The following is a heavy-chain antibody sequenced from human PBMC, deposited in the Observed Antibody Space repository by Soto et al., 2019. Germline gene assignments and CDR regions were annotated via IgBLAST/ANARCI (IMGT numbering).Heavy chain of an antibody. D-gene: IGHD3-10*01. CDR1: GFTFSSYS. CDR2: ISSSSSTI. Sequence: GGSLRLSCAASGFTFSSYSMNWVRQAPGKGLEWVSYISSSSSTIYYADSVKGRFTISRDNAKNSLYLQMNSLRDEDTAVYYCARDLLYYGSGSYFLRDYYYGMDVWGQGTTVTVSS. V-gene: IGHV3-48*02. CDR3: ARDLLYYGSGSYFLRDYYYGMDV. J-gene: IGHJ6*02.